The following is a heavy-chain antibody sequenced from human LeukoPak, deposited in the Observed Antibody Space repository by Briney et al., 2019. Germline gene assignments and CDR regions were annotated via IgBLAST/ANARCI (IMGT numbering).Heavy chain of an antibody. CDR1: GGSISSYY. V-gene: IGHV4-59*01. J-gene: IGHJ5*02. D-gene: IGHD1-1*01. Sequence: SETLSLTCTVSGGSISSYYWSWIRQPPGKGLEWIGYIYYSGSTNYNPSLKSRVTISVDTSKNQFSLKLSSVTAADTAVYYCARSRLPGTRGYWFDPWGQGTLVTVSS. CDR3: ARSRLPGTRGYWFDP. CDR2: IYYSGST.